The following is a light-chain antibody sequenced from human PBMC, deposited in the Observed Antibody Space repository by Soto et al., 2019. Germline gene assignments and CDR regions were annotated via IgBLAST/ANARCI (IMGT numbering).Light chain of an antibody. CDR1: QSVSSY. CDR3: QQRSNWPPWT. CDR2: DAS. J-gene: IGKJ1*01. V-gene: IGKV3-11*01. Sequence: EIVLTQSPATLSLSPGERATLSCRASQSVSSYLAWYQQKPGQAPRLLIYDASNRATGIPARFSGSGSGTDFTLTISSLEPEYFAVYYCQQRSNWPPWTFGHGTKV.